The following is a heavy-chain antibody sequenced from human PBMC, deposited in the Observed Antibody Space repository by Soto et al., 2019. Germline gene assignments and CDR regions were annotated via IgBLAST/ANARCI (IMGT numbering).Heavy chain of an antibody. V-gene: IGHV4-59*08. J-gene: IGHJ6*03. D-gene: IGHD3-3*01. CDR3: ARGHYDFWSGYGSDYYHYMDV. CDR2: IYYSGST. CDR1: GGSISSYY. Sequence: SETLPLTCTVSGGSISSYYWSWIRQPPGKGLEWIGYIYYSGSTNYNPSLKSRVTISVDTSKNQFSLKLSSVTAADTAVYYCARGHYDFWSGYGSDYYHYMDVWGKGTTVPVSS.